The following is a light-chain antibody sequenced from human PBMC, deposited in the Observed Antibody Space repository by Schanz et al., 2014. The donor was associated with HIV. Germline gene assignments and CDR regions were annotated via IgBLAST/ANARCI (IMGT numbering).Light chain of an antibody. Sequence: EIVMTQSPVTLSVSPGERATLSCRASQSVNNNLAWYQQKPGQAPRLLIYGASSRATGIPDRFSGSGSGTDFTLTISSLEPEDFAVYYCQQYGSSPLTFGGGTKVEIK. CDR1: QSVNNN. CDR3: QQYGSSPLT. CDR2: GAS. J-gene: IGKJ4*01. V-gene: IGKV3-20*01.